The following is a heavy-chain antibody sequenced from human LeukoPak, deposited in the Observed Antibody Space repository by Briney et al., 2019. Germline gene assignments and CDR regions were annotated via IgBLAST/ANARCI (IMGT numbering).Heavy chain of an antibody. D-gene: IGHD2-15*01. CDR3: ARLLRSGGSWSWFDP. CDR1: GGSISSYY. V-gene: IGHV4-59*08. Sequence: PSETLSLTCTVSGGSISSYYWSWIRQPPGKGLEWIGYIYYSGSTNYNPSLKSRVTISVDTSKNQFSLKLSSVTAADTAVYYCARLLRSGGSWSWFDPWGQGTLVTVSS. J-gene: IGHJ5*02. CDR2: IYYSGST.